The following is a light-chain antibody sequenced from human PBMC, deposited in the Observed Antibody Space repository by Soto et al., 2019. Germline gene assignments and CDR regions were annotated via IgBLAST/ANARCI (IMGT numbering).Light chain of an antibody. Sequence: DIQMTQSPSSLSASVGDRVTITCQASQEISNYLNWYQQKAGKAPKLLIYDASNLETGVPSRFSGSGSATDFTFTISSLQPEDIATYYCQQYDNIPRTCGQGTKVEIK. V-gene: IGKV1-33*01. CDR3: QQYDNIPRT. CDR1: QEISNY. CDR2: DAS. J-gene: IGKJ1*01.